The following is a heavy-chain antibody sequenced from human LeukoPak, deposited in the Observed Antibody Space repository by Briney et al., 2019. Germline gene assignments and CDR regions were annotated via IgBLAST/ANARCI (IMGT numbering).Heavy chain of an antibody. CDR1: GFTFSSYS. CDR3: ARRYYYDSSGYYHYFDY. Sequence: GGSLRLSCAASGFTFSSYSMNWVRQAPGKGLEWVSYISSSSSTIYYADSVKGRFTTSRDNAKNSLDLQMNSLRAEDTAVYYCARRYYYDSSGYYHYFDYWGQGTLVTVSS. CDR2: ISSSSSTI. D-gene: IGHD3-22*01. J-gene: IGHJ4*02. V-gene: IGHV3-48*01.